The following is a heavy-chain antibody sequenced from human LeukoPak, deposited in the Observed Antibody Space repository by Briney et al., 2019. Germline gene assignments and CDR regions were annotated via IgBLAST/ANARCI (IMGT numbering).Heavy chain of an antibody. Sequence: SETLSLTCAVYGGSFSGYYWSWVRQPPGKGLGWGGEINHSGSANYNPSLESRVTISVDTSKNQFSLKLSSVTAADTAVYYCAREPAFPYYYGMDVWGQGTTVTVSS. CDR3: AREPAFPYYYGMDV. V-gene: IGHV4-34*01. D-gene: IGHD1-14*01. CDR2: INHSGSA. J-gene: IGHJ6*02. CDR1: GGSFSGYY.